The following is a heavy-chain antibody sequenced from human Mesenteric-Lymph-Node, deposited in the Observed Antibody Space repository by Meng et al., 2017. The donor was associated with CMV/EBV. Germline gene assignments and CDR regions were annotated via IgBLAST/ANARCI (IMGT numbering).Heavy chain of an antibody. J-gene: IGHJ4*02. V-gene: IGHV4-61*01. CDR3: ARVDSGWYWRY. D-gene: IGHD6-19*01. CDR1: GGSVSSGSYY. CDR2: IYYSGST. Sequence: SETLSLTCTVSGGSVSSGSYYWSWIRQPPGKGLEWIGYIYYSGSTNYNPSLKSRVTISVDTSENQFSLHLRSVTAADTAIYYCARVDSGWYWRYWGQGALVTVSS.